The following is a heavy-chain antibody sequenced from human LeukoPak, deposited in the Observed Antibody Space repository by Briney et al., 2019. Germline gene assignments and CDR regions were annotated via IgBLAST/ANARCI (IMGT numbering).Heavy chain of an antibody. J-gene: IGHJ5*02. CDR2: FSCSGST. Sequence: PSETLSLTCSVSGGSISSCTYSWGWIRQPPGKGLEWIGSFSCSGSTYYNPSLKSRVTISVDTSKSQFSLKVSSVSAADTAVYYCARAYSSSWYWNWFDPWGQGTLVTVSS. D-gene: IGHD6-13*01. CDR3: ARAYSSSWYWNWFDP. CDR1: GGSISSCTYS. V-gene: IGHV4-39*07.